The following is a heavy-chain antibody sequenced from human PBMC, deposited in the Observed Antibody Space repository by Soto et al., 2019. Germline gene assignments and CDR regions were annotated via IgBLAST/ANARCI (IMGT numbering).Heavy chain of an antibody. Sequence: SETLSLTCSVFGGSISHYYGSWIRQPPGKGLEWIGYVYYSGNTNYNPSLKSRVTVSVDSSKNQFSLKLTSVAAADTAVYYCARVWHSSHTAWYDLRGQGTLVTVSS. D-gene: IGHD6-19*01. V-gene: IGHV4-59*01. CDR1: GGSISHYY. CDR2: VYYSGNT. J-gene: IGHJ5*02. CDR3: ARVWHSSHTAWYDL.